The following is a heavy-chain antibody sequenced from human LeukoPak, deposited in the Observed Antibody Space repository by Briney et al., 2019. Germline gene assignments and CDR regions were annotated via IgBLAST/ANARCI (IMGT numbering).Heavy chain of an antibody. V-gene: IGHV4-34*01. Sequence: SETLSLTCAVYGGSFSGYYWSWIRQPPGKGLEWIGEINHSGSTNHNPSLKSRVTISVDTSKNQFSLKLSSVTAADTAVYYCARTLGIAVAASYYYGMDVWGQGTTVTVSS. CDR2: INHSGST. CDR1: GGSFSGYY. CDR3: ARTLGIAVAASYYYGMDV. J-gene: IGHJ6*02. D-gene: IGHD6-19*01.